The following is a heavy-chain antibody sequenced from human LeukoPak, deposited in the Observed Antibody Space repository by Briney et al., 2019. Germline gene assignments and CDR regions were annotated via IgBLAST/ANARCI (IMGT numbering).Heavy chain of an antibody. J-gene: IGHJ6*03. Sequence: KTSETLSLTCTVSGGSISSYYWSWIRQPPGKGLEWIGYIYYSGSTNYNPSLKSRVTISVDTSKNQFSLRLSSVTAADTAVYYCARLAAGGFFYCYMDVWGKGTTVTVSS. V-gene: IGHV4-59*01. D-gene: IGHD6-13*01. CDR1: GGSISSYY. CDR2: IYYSGST. CDR3: ARLAAGGFFYCYMDV.